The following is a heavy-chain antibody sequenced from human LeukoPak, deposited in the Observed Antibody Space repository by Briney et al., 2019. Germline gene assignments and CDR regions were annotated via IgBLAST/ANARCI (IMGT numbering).Heavy chain of an antibody. J-gene: IGHJ4*02. CDR1: GFKFSDYW. V-gene: IGHV3-74*01. CDR2: ISPDWSET. Sequence: PGGSLSLSCGASGFKFSDYWMHWVRQGPGKGLVWVSRISPDWSETSYADSVKGRFTISRDNAKNTLYLQMNSLRVEDTAVFYCAHSWLPTADWGQGTLVTVSS. D-gene: IGHD6-19*01. CDR3: AHSWLPTAD.